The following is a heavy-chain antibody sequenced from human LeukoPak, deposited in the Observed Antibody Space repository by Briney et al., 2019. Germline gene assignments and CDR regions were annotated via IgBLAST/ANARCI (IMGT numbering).Heavy chain of an antibody. CDR2: INPNSGGT. CDR3: ARDVPAAPTYYYYYMDV. D-gene: IGHD2-2*01. CDR1: GYTFTGYY. V-gene: IGHV1-2*02. J-gene: IGHJ6*03. Sequence: ASVKVSRKASGYTFTGYYMHWVRQAPGQGLEWMGWINPNSGGTNYAQKFQGRVTMTRDTSISTAYMELSRLRSDDTAVYYCARDVPAAPTYYYYYMDVWGKGTTVTVSS.